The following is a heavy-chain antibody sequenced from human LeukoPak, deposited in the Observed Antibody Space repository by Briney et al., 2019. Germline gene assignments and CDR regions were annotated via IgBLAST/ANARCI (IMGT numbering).Heavy chain of an antibody. CDR2: INSSGST. CDR1: GGSISGSIHY. V-gene: IGHV4-39*02. Sequence: PSETLSLTCTVSGGSISGSIHYYDWIRQPPGKGLEWIGDINSSGSTDYNPSLKSRVTISVDTSKNQFFLRLSSVTTADTAVYYCAREGEYCSSTSCYKVVYNWFDPWGQGTLVTVSS. CDR3: AREGEYCSSTSCYKVVYNWFDP. D-gene: IGHD2-2*02. J-gene: IGHJ5*02.